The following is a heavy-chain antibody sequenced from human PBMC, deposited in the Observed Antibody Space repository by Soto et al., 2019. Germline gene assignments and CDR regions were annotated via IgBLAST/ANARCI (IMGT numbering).Heavy chain of an antibody. V-gene: IGHV1-69*06. J-gene: IGHJ4*02. Sequence: QVRLEQSGAEVKKPGSSVRVSCQASGGALTSYPIHWVRQAPGQGLEWMGVIDSIVDTSNLAENFKTRLTLTADTSTKTVYMDLTSLRSNDTAIYFCATYPRPYKWTDIWGRGPQLTVSS. CDR3: ATYPRPYKWTDI. D-gene: IGHD1-20*01. CDR1: GGALTSYP. CDR2: IDSIVDTS.